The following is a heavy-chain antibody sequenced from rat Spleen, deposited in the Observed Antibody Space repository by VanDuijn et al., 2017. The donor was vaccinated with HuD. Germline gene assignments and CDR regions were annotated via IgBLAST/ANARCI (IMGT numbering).Heavy chain of an antibody. J-gene: IGHJ1*01. V-gene: IGHV5-22*01. CDR3: VRLFNIYGYWYFDF. Sequence: EVQLVETGGGLVQPGRTLKLSCEASGFTFSNYDMAWVRQAPTKGLEWVASISYDGTATYYRESVMGRFTISRDDGESTLYLQMNSLRSEDTATYYCVRLFNIYGYWYFDFWGPGTMVTVSS. D-gene: IGHD1-11*01. CDR1: GFTFSNYD. CDR2: ISYDGTAT.